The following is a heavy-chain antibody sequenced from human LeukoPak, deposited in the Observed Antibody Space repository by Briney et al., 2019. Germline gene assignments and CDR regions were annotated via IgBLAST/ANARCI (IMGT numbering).Heavy chain of an antibody. CDR3: ARSDGYGLVDI. D-gene: IGHD3-10*01. J-gene: IGHJ3*02. CDR1: GGSFSGYY. Sequence: SETLSLTYAVYGGSFSGYYWSWIRQPPGKGLEWIGEINHSGSTNYNPSLKSRVTISVDTSKNQFSLTLSSVTAADTAVYYCARSDGYGLVDIWGQGTMVTVSS. CDR2: INHSGST. V-gene: IGHV4-34*01.